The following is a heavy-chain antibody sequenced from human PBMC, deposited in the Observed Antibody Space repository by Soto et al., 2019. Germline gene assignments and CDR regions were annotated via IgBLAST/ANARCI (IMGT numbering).Heavy chain of an antibody. J-gene: IGHJ4*02. V-gene: IGHV3-74*01. Sequence: EVQLVESGGGLVQPGGSLSLSCAASGFTFSTYWMHWVRQAPGKGLVWVSRIKGDESNTNYADSVKGRFTISRDNAKNTLYLQMNSLRAEDTAMYYCARGALRAYYLDYWGQGALVTVSS. CDR2: IKGDESNT. D-gene: IGHD3-10*01. CDR3: ARGALRAYYLDY. CDR1: GFTFSTYW.